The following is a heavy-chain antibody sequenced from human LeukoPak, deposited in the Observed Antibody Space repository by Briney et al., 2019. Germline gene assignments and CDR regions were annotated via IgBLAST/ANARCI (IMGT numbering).Heavy chain of an antibody. CDR3: ARGDFCSKSNCYLRPMDV. V-gene: IGHV4-59*01. CDR1: GGSISDYY. D-gene: IGHD3-3*01. J-gene: IGHJ6*03. CDR2: IYYSGST. Sequence: SETLSLTCTVSGGSISDYYWNWIRQPPGKGLEWIGYIYYSGSTTYNPSLKSRVTMSVDTAKNQFSLKLRSVTAPDTAVYYCARGDFCSKSNCYLRPMDVWGKGTTVTVSS.